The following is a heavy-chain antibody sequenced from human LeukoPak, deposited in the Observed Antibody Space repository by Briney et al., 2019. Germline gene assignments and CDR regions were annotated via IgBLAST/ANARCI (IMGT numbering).Heavy chain of an antibody. D-gene: IGHD2-21*02. CDR3: ARMPRGIAVVTPYYFDY. Sequence: SETLSLTCTVFGGSLNSGAYYWSWIRQHPGKGLEWIGYISYSGSTYYNPSLKSRVSISGDTSKNHFSLNVSSVTAADTAVYYCARMPRGIAVVTPYYFDYWGQGTLVTVSS. J-gene: IGHJ4*02. CDR1: GGSLNSGAYY. CDR2: ISYSGST. V-gene: IGHV4-31*03.